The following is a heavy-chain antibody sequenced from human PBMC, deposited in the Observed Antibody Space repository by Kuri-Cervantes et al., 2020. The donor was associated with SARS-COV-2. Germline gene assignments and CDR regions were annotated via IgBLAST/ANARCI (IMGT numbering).Heavy chain of an antibody. CDR1: GYTFTSYY. D-gene: IGHD6-19*01. CDR3: ARDEDSSGSDY. J-gene: IGHJ4*02. V-gene: IGHV1-46*01. CDR2: INPSGGST. Sequence: ASGKVSCKASGYTFTSYYMHWVRQAPGQGLEWMGIINPSGGSTSYAQKFQGRVIMTGDKSTSTVYMELSSLRSEDTAVYYCARDEDSSGSDYWGQGTLVTVSS.